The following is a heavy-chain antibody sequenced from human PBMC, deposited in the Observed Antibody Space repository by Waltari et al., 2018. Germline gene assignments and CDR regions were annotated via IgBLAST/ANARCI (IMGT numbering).Heavy chain of an antibody. J-gene: IGHJ5*02. CDR2: IYWNDDK. V-gene: IGHV2-5*01. CDR1: GFSLSTSGLG. CDR3: AHRRVVQGDLNWFDP. D-gene: IGHD3-10*01. Sequence: QITLKESGPTLVKPTPTLTLTCTFSGFSLSTSGLGVGRLRQPPGKALELLALIYWNDDKRYSPSLKSRLTITKDTSKNQVVLTMTNMDPVDTATYYCAHRRVVQGDLNWFDPWGQGTLVTVSS.